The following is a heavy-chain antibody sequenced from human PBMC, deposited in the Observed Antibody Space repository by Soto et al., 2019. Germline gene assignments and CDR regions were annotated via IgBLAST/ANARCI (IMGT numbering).Heavy chain of an antibody. V-gene: IGHV4-61*01. CDR3: AGVGRNIVGAKDYCFDP. Sequence: QVQLQESGPGLVKPSETLSLTCTVSAGSVSSGSYYWSWLRQPPGKGLEWIGYIYYRGRTNYHPSLKSRVTVLVDTCKNGFSLKLSSVTAADTAAYYCAGVGRNIVGAKDYCFDPWGRGTLVTVS. CDR1: AGSVSSGSYY. CDR2: IYYRGRT. J-gene: IGHJ5*02. D-gene: IGHD1-26*01.